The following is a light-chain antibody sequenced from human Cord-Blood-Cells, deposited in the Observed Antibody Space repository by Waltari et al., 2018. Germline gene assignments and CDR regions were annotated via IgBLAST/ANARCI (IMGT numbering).Light chain of an antibody. Sequence: QSALTPPASVSGSPGQSITISGTGTSSDGGGDNYASWYQQHPGKASQLMIYDVSKPPSVVSNRFSGSKSGNTASLTSSGLQAEDEAYYSCSSYTSSSTLVFGGGTKLTVL. CDR2: DVS. CDR3: SSYTSSSTLV. V-gene: IGLV2-14*01. J-gene: IGLJ2*01. CDR1: SSDGGGDNY.